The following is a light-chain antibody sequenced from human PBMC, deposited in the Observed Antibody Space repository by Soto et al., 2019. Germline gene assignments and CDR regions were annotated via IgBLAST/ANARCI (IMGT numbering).Light chain of an antibody. CDR1: SSDVGRYNY. J-gene: IGLJ1*01. CDR3: ISYTSSTSYV. V-gene: IGLV2-14*03. Sequence: QSALTQPASVSGSPGQSISISCTGNSSDVGRYNYVSWYQQHPGKAPTLIIYNVSDRPSGVSYRFSGSKSGNTASLTISGLQSEDEADYYCISYTSSTSYVFGTGTKLTVL. CDR2: NVS.